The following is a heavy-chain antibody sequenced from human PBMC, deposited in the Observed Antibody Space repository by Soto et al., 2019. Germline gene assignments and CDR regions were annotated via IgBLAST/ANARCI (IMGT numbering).Heavy chain of an antibody. Sequence: PSETLSVTCAVYGGSFSGYYWSWIRQPPGKGLEWIGEINHSGSTNYNPSLKSRVTISVDTSKNQFSLKLSSVTAADTAVYYCARRIPPGVLRFLEWSTTGGMDVWGQGTTVTVSS. D-gene: IGHD3-3*01. V-gene: IGHV4-34*01. CDR2: INHSGST. CDR1: GGSFSGYY. CDR3: ARRIPPGVLRFLEWSTTGGMDV. J-gene: IGHJ6*02.